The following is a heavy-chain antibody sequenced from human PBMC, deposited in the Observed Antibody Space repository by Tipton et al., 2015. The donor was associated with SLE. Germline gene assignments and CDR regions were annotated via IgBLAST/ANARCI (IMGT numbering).Heavy chain of an antibody. Sequence: TLSLTCTVSGYSISSGYYWAWIRQSPGKGVEWIGTTYYSGDTYYNPSLKGRFTISKDTSKNNFSLNLPSVPAADTAVYYCARSPAYWYFDLWGRGTLVAVSS. V-gene: IGHV4-38-2*02. J-gene: IGHJ2*01. CDR3: ARSPAYWYFDL. CDR1: GYSISSGYY. CDR2: TYYSGDT.